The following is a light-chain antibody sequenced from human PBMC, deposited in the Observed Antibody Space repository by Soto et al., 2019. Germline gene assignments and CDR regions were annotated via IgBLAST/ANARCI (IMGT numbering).Light chain of an antibody. CDR2: DAS. J-gene: IGKJ1*01. Sequence: DIQMTQSPSSLSASVGDRVTITCRASQSISSYLNWVQQKPGKAPKLLIYDASSLQTGVPSRFSGSGSGTDFSLTISSLQPEDFATYYCQQSYSTPPWTFGQGTKV. CDR3: QQSYSTPPWT. V-gene: IGKV1-39*01. CDR1: QSISSY.